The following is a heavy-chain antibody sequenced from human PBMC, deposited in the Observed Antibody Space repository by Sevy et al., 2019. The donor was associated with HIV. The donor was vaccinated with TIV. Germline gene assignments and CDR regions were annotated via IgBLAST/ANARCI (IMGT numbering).Heavy chain of an antibody. D-gene: IGHD3-9*01. CDR1: GFTFGDYA. J-gene: IGHJ4*02. Sequence: GGSLRLSCTASGFTFGDYAMSWVRQAPGKGLEWVGFIRSKAYGGTTEYVASVKGRFTISRDDSKSIAYLQMNSLKTEDTAVYYCTRVAGYYDILTGYYPKGYYFDYWGQGTLVTVSS. V-gene: IGHV3-49*04. CDR2: IRSKAYGGTT. CDR3: TRVAGYYDILTGYYPKGYYFDY.